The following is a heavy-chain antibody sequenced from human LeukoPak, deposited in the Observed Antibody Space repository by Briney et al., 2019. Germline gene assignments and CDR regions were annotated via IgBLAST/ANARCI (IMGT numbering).Heavy chain of an antibody. CDR3: AKGSDIQLWSTFLDY. CDR2: ISGSGGST. J-gene: IGHJ4*02. Sequence: PGGSLRLYCAASGFTFSSYAMSWVRQAPGKGLEWVSAISGSGGSTYYADSVKGRFTISRDNSKNTLYLQMNSLRAEDTAVYYCAKGSDIQLWSTFLDYWGQGTLVTVSS. V-gene: IGHV3-23*01. CDR1: GFTFSSYA. D-gene: IGHD5-18*01.